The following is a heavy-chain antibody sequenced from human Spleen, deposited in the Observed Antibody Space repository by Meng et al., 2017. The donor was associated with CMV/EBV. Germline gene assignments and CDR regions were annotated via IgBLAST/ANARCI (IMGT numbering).Heavy chain of an antibody. CDR1: GYTFTSYY. D-gene: IGHD6-13*01. CDR2: INPSGGST. J-gene: IGHJ6*02. V-gene: IGHV1-46*01. Sequence: ASVKVSCKGSGYTFTSYYMHWVRQAPGQGLEWMGIINPSGGSTSYAQKFQGRVTMTRDTSTSTVYMELSSLRSEDTAVYYCARGAQQLPYYYYYYGMDVWGQGTTVTVSS. CDR3: ARGAQQLPYYYYYYGMDV.